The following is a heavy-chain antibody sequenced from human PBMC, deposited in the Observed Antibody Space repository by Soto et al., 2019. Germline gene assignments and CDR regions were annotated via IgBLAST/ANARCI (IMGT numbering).Heavy chain of an antibody. CDR3: ARERHGMDV. J-gene: IGHJ6*02. CDR2: IGIAGDT. CDR1: GFSFSDYD. V-gene: IGHV3-13*01. Sequence: DVQLVESGGTLVQPGGSLRLSCAASGFSFSDYDMHWVRQATGKGLEWVSGIGIAGDTYYTGSVKGRFTISRENAKNSLYLQMNSLRAGETAVYYCARERHGMDVWGQGTTVTVSS.